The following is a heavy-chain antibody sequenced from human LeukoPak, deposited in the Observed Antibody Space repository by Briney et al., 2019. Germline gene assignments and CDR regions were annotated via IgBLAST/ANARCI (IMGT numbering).Heavy chain of an antibody. CDR3: AREKVTEGYGMDV. V-gene: IGHV4-38-2*02. J-gene: IGHJ6*04. CDR2: ICHSGGT. CDR1: GYSISSGDY. D-gene: IGHD2-21*02. Sequence: SETLSLTCGVSGYSISSGDYWGWSRPPPEKVLEGIGIICHSGGTYYKPSLKSRVTISVDTSKNHFSLKLNSVTAADTAVYYCAREKVTEGYGMDVWGKGTTVTVSS.